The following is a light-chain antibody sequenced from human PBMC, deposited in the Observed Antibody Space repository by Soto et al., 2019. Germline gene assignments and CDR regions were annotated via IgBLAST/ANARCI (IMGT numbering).Light chain of an antibody. CDR1: SSNIGAGFD. Sequence: QSVLTQPPSVSGAPGQRLTISCAGTSSNIGAGFDVHWYQQLPGTAPKLLIYANDDRPSGVPDRFSGSTFGTSASLAITGLQAEDAADYYCQSYDNSLLAYVFGGGTKLTVL. V-gene: IGLV1-40*01. CDR2: AND. J-gene: IGLJ2*01. CDR3: QSYDNSLLAYV.